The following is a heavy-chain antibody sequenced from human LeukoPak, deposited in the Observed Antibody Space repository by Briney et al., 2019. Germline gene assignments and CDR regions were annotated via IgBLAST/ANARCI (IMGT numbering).Heavy chain of an antibody. V-gene: IGHV4-34*01. CDR3: ARLNSNWYMDI. CDR1: GGSFSGYY. J-gene: IGHJ3*02. Sequence: SETLSLTCAVYGGSFSGYYWSWIRQPPGKGLEWIGEINHSGSTNYNPSLKSRVTISVDTSKNQFSLKLNSVTAADTAVFYCARLNSNWYMDIWGQGTMVTVSS. CDR2: INHSGST. D-gene: IGHD6-13*01.